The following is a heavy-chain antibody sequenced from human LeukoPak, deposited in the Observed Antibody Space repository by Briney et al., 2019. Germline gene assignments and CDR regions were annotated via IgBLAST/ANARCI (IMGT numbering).Heavy chain of an antibody. CDR2: ISSSSYI. CDR3: ARDDYYDSSGYGGYFDY. Sequence: GGSLRLSCAASGFTFSSYSMYWVRQAPGKGLEWVSSISSSSYIYYADSVKGRFTISRDNAKNSLYLQMNSLRAEDTAVYYCARDDYYDSSGYGGYFDYWGQGTLVTVSS. CDR1: GFTFSSYS. J-gene: IGHJ4*02. D-gene: IGHD3-22*01. V-gene: IGHV3-21*01.